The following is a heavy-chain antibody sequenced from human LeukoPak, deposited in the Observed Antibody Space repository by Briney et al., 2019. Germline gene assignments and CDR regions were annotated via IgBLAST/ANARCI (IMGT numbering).Heavy chain of an antibody. CDR2: TYFSGNA. Sequence: PSETLSLTCAVYGGSFSGYYWSWIRQPPGKGLEWIGSTYFSGNAYYDPSLKSRVTISVDTSKNQFSLKLSSVTAADTAVYYCATLTGSDFDYWGQGTLVTVSS. CDR1: GGSFSGYY. V-gene: IGHV4-34*01. D-gene: IGHD1-26*01. J-gene: IGHJ4*02. CDR3: ATLTGSDFDY.